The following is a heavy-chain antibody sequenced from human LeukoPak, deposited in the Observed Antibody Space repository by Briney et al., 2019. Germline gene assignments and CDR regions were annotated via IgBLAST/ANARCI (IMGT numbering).Heavy chain of an antibody. V-gene: IGHV1-2*06. CDR2: INPNSGGT. J-gene: IGHJ6*03. CDR1: GYTFTGYY. D-gene: IGHD2-8*01. CDR3: ARAQWPYYYMDV. Sequence: GASVKVSCKASGYTFTGYYMHWVRQAPGQGLEWMGRINPNSGGTNYAQKFQGRVTMTRDTSISTVYMELSRLRSDDTAVYYCARAQWPYYYMDVWGKGTTVTVSS.